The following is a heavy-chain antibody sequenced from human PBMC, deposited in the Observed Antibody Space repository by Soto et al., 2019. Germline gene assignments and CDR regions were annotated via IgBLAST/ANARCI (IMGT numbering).Heavy chain of an antibody. V-gene: IGHV3-9*01. CDR1: GFTFDDYA. CDR2: ISWNSGSI. CDR3: AKDMRVAGSYYYYGMDV. J-gene: IGHJ6*02. Sequence: SGGSLRLSCAASGFTFDDYAMHWVRQAPGKGLEWVSGISWNSGSIGYADSVKGRFTISRDNAKNSLYLQMNSLRAEDTALYYCAKDMRVAGSYYYYGMDVWGQGTTVTVSS. D-gene: IGHD6-19*01.